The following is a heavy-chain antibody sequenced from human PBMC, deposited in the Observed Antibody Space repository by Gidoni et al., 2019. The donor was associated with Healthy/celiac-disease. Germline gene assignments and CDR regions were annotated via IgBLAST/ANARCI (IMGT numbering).Heavy chain of an antibody. CDR2: ISYDGSNK. V-gene: IGHV3-30*18. Sequence: QVQLVESGGGVVQPGRSLRLSCAASAFTFSSYGMHWFRQAPGKGLEWVAVISYDGSNKYYADSVKGRFTISRDNSKNTLYLQMNSLRAEDTAVYYCAKGRGGYYYGMDVWGQGTTVTVSS. J-gene: IGHJ6*02. D-gene: IGHD3-10*01. CDR3: AKGRGGYYYGMDV. CDR1: AFTFSSYG.